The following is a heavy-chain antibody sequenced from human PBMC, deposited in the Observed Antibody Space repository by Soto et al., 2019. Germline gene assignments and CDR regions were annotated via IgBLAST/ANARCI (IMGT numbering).Heavy chain of an antibody. CDR3: ARSHSRSWYPPYYYNGMDV. CDR1: GGSFSGYY. Sequence: QVQLQQWGAGLLKPSETLSLTCAVYGGSFSGYYWSWIRQPPGKGLEWMGEINHSGSTNYNPYLKSRVTIFVDTSKHQFSLKLRSVTGADTAVYYCARSHSRSWYPPYYYNGMDVWGQGTTVTVSS. D-gene: IGHD6-13*01. J-gene: IGHJ6*02. CDR2: INHSGST. V-gene: IGHV4-34*01.